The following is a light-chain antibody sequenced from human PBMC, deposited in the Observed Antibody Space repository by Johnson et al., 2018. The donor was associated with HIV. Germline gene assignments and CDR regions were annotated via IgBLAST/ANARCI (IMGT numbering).Light chain of an antibody. Sequence: QSVLTQPPSVSAAPGQKVTISCSGSSSNIGNNYVSWYQQLPGTAPKLLIYDNKKRPSGIADRFSASKSGTSATLDITGLQTGDEADYYCGAWDSGLTAHFVFGSGTTITVL. J-gene: IGLJ1*01. CDR3: GAWDSGLTAHFV. CDR1: SSNIGNNY. CDR2: DNK. V-gene: IGLV1-51*01.